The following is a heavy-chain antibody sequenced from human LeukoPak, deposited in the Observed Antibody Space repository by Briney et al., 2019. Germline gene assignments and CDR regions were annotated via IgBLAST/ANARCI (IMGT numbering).Heavy chain of an antibody. Sequence: QSGGSLRLSCAASGFTVSSNYMNWVRQAPGKGLERVSIIYSGGDTYYADSVKGRFTISRDNSKNTLCLQMNSLRAEDAAVYYCTRGPGSTWYSDYWGQGTLVTVSS. D-gene: IGHD6-13*01. CDR2: IYSGGDT. CDR3: TRGPGSTWYSDY. J-gene: IGHJ4*02. V-gene: IGHV3-66*02. CDR1: GFTVSSNY.